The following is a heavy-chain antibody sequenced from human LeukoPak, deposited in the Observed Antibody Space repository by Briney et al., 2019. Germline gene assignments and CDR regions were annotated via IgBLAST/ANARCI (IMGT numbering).Heavy chain of an antibody. CDR1: GGSISSGSYY. CDR2: IYTSGST. V-gene: IGHV4-61*02. CDR3: ASTDSGSLDY. J-gene: IGHJ4*02. D-gene: IGHD3-10*01. Sequence: PSETLSLTCTVSGGSISSGSYYWRWIRQPAGKGLEWIGRIYTSGSTNYNPSLKSRVTISVDTSKNQFSLKLSSVTAADTAVYYCASTDSGSLDYWGQGTLVTVSS.